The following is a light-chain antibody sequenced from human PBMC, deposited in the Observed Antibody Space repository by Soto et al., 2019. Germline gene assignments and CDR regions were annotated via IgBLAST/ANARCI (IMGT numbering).Light chain of an antibody. V-gene: IGKV3-15*01. Sequence: EIVMTQSPATLSVSPGETATLSCRASQSVSYNLAWYQQKPGQGPRLLIYGAFTRATGIPRFSGSGSGTEFTLTISSLQSEDFAVYYCQQYKNWPPLTFGGGTKVEIK. CDR1: QSVSYN. CDR3: QQYKNWPPLT. CDR2: GAF. J-gene: IGKJ4*01.